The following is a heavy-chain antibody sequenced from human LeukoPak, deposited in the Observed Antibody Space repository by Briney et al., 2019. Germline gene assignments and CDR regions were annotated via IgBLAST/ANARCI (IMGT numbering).Heavy chain of an antibody. Sequence: GESLKISCKGSGYSFTSYWIGWVRQVPGKGREWMGISYPGDSDTRYSPSFQGQVTISADKSISTAYPQWSSVKPSYTAMYYCASLYCSCGSWAPPGVDLYYFDYWGQGGLVTVSS. D-gene: IGHD2-15*01. CDR3: ASLYCSCGSWAPPGVDLYYFDY. CDR2: SYPGDSDT. CDR1: GYSFTSYW. V-gene: IGHV5-51*01. J-gene: IGHJ4*02.